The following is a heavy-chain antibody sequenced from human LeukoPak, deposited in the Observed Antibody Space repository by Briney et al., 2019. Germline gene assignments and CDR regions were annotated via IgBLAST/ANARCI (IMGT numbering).Heavy chain of an antibody. D-gene: IGHD3-9*01. CDR2: VNHSGST. Sequence: PSETLSLTCAVYGGSFSGYYWSWIRQPPGKGLEWIGEVNHSGSTNYNPSLKSRVTISVDTSKNQFSLKLSSVTAADTAVYYCARGPILTGYYTTQYFDYWGQGTLVTVSS. J-gene: IGHJ4*02. CDR3: ARGPILTGYYTTQYFDY. V-gene: IGHV4-34*01. CDR1: GGSFSGYY.